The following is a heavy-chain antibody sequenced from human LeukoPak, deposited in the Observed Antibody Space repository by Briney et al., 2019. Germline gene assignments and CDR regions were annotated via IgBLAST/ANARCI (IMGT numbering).Heavy chain of an antibody. CDR1: GFTFSSYP. V-gene: IGHV3-33*08. CDR3: ARDEYYDILTGYPTGAFDI. J-gene: IGHJ3*02. D-gene: IGHD3-9*01. Sequence: PGGSLRLSCAASGFTFSSYPMHWVRQAPGKGLEWGAVIWYGGSNKYYADSVKGRFTISRDNPKNTLYLQMNSLRAEDTAVYYCARDEYYDILTGYPTGAFDIWGQGTMVTVSS. CDR2: IWYGGSNK.